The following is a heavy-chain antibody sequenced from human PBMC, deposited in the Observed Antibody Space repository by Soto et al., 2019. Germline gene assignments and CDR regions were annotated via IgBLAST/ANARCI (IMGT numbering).Heavy chain of an antibody. CDR3: PRDRGHY. J-gene: IGHJ4*02. CDR2: ISYDRSNK. V-gene: IGHV3-30-3*01. Sequence: PGRPLRLSCAESGFTFSSYAMQWVRQAPCKRLKWVAVISYDRSNKYYADSVKGRFTISRDNSKNSLYLQMNSLRADDTAVYYCPRDRGHYWGQGTLVTVSS. CDR1: GFTFSSYA.